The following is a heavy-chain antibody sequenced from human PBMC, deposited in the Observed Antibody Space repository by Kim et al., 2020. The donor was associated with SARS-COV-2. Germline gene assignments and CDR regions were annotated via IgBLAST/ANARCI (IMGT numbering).Heavy chain of an antibody. J-gene: IGHJ3*02. CDR3: ARERERGFLALFDAFDI. V-gene: IGHV3-20*04. CDR1: GFTFGDYG. Sequence: GGSLRLSCAASGFTFGDYGMSWVRQAPGKGLEWVSGINWNGGSTGYADSVKGRFTISRDNAKNSLYLQMNSLRAEDTALYYCARERERGFLALFDAFDIWGQRTMVAVSS. D-gene: IGHD1-26*01. CDR2: INWNGGST.